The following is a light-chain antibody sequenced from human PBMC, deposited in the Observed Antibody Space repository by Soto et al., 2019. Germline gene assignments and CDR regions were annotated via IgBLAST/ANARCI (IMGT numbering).Light chain of an antibody. CDR1: QSISIW. CDR2: KAS. CDR3: LQDYNYPFT. V-gene: IGKV1-5*03. Sequence: DIQMTQSPSTLSASVGDRVTITCRASQSISIWLAWYQQKPGKAPKILIYKASSLESGVPSRFSGSGSGTDFTLTISSLQPEDFATYYCLQDYNYPFTFGQGTRLEIK. J-gene: IGKJ5*01.